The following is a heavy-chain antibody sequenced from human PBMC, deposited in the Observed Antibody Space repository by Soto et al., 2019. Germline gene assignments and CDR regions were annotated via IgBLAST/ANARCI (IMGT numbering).Heavy chain of an antibody. Sequence: LREYLKISYKRISYRSSTYWSAWVRQMPGKGLEWMGTIFPDDSETRYSPTFQGQVTISADKSISTAYLQWRSLKASDSAIYYCARVQYSLSHYLDFWGQGTRVTVAS. CDR2: IFPDDSET. J-gene: IGHJ4*02. CDR3: ARVQYSLSHYLDF. D-gene: IGHD5-18*01. CDR1: SYRSSTYW. V-gene: IGHV5-51*01.